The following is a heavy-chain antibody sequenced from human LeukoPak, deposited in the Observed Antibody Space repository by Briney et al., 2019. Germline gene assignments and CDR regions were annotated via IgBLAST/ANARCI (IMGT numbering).Heavy chain of an antibody. J-gene: IGHJ6*02. D-gene: IGHD2-15*01. CDR1: GFTFSSYG. CDR3: ARDQLSAQFYLGYCSGGSCYGEGYGMDV. Sequence: PGRSLRLSCAASGFTFSSYGMHWVRQAPGKGLEWVAVIWYDGSNKYYADFVKGRFTISRDNSKNTLYLQMNSLRAEDTAVYYCARDQLSAQFYLGYCSGGSCYGEGYGMDVWGQGTTVTVSS. CDR2: IWYDGSNK. V-gene: IGHV3-33*01.